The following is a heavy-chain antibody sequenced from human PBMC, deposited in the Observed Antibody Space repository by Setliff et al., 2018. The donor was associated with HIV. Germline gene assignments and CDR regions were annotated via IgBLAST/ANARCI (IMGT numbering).Heavy chain of an antibody. V-gene: IGHV4-4*08. CDR3: ARESLNLGELSSNPDASDI. Sequence: SETLSLTCSVSGTSMSSYYWTWIRQSPGRGLEWIGHVSSSGSTNYNPSLESRLIISIDTSKSQISLTLTSVTAADTAVYYCARESLNLGELSSNPDASDIWGQGTMVTVSS. J-gene: IGHJ3*02. CDR2: VSSSGST. CDR1: GTSMSSYY. D-gene: IGHD3-16*02.